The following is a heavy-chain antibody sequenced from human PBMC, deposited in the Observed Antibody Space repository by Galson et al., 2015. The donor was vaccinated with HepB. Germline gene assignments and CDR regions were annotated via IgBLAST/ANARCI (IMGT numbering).Heavy chain of an antibody. Sequence: QSGAEVKKPGESLRISCRVSGNSSTSYFIAWVRQMPGKGLEWMGRIDPSDSYTNYSPSIQGHVTISADRSINTVYLQWSSLKASDTAMFYCVRQGVLTATSIEEDWGQGTLVTVSS. D-gene: IGHD2-8*01. V-gene: IGHV5-10-1*01. CDR1: GNSSTSYF. J-gene: IGHJ4*02. CDR2: IDPSDSYT. CDR3: VRQGVLTATSIEED.